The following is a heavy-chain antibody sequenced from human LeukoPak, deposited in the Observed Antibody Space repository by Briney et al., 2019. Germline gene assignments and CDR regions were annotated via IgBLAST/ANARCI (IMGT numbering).Heavy chain of an antibody. V-gene: IGHV1-8*01. CDR1: GYTFTSYD. J-gene: IGHJ6*02. CDR2: MNPNSGNT. Sequence: ASVKVSCKASGYTFTSYDINWVRQATGQGLEWMGWMNPNSGNTGYAQKFQGRVTMTRNTSISTAYMELSSLRSEDTAVYYCARGAGQWLHYCYYGMDVWGQGTTVTVSS. D-gene: IGHD5-12*01. CDR3: ARGAGQWLHYCYYGMDV.